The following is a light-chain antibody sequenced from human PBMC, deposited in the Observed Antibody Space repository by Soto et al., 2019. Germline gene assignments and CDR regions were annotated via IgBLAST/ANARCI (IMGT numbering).Light chain of an antibody. CDR3: QTWSTDIRV. CDR1: RGHNSYA. J-gene: IGLJ3*02. CDR2: VNSDGSH. V-gene: IGLV4-69*01. Sequence: QLVLTQSPSASASLGASVKLTCTLSRGHNSYAIAWHQQQPEKGPRYLMKVNSDGSHSKGDGIPDRFSGSSSGAERYLTISSLQSEDEADYYCQTWSTDIRVFGGGTQLTVL.